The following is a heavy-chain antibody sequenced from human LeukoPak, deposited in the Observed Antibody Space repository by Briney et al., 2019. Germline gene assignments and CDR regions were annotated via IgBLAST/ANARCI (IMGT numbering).Heavy chain of an antibody. CDR2: INPNSGGT. Sequence: ASVKVSCKASGYTFTGYYMHWVRQAPGQGLEWMGWINPNSGGTNYAQKFQGRVTMTRDTSISTAYMELSRLRSDDTAVYYCARARFVVVTASPPGDDAFDIWGQGTMVTVS. D-gene: IGHD2-21*02. V-gene: IGHV1-2*02. CDR3: ARARFVVVTASPPGDDAFDI. CDR1: GYTFTGYY. J-gene: IGHJ3*02.